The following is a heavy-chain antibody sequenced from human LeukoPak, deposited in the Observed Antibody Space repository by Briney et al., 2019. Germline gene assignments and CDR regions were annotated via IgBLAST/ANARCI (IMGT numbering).Heavy chain of an antibody. D-gene: IGHD3-10*01. CDR3: AREFGGSGSPDY. CDR2: INHSGST. Sequence: SETLSLTCAVYGGSFSGYYWSWIRQPPGKGLEWIGEINHSGSTNYNPSLKSRVTISVDTSKNQFSLKLSSVTAADTAVYYCAREFGGSGSPDYWGQGTLVTVSS. V-gene: IGHV4-34*01. CDR1: GGSFSGYY. J-gene: IGHJ4*02.